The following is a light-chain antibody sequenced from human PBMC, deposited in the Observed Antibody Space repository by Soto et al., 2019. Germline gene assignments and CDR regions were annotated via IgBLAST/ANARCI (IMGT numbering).Light chain of an antibody. J-gene: IGLJ3*02. CDR3: GTWDSSLSWGV. V-gene: IGLV1-51*02. Sequence: QSVLTQPPSVFAAPGQKVTIFCSGSSSNIGNNYVSWYQQLPGTAPKLLIYENHKRPSGITDRFSGSKSGTSATLGITGLQTGDEADYYCGTWDSSLSWGVFGGGTKVTVL. CDR1: SSNIGNNY. CDR2: ENH.